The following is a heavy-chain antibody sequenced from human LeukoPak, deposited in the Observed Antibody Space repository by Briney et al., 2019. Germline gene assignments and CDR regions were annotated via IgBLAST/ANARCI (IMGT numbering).Heavy chain of an antibody. Sequence: ASVTVSCKASGYTFTSYYMHWVRQAPGQGLEWMGIINPSGGSTSYAQKFQGRVTMTRDMSTSTVYMELSSLRSEDTAVYYCARGSWIQLWPARIYNNWFDPWGQGTLVTVSS. CDR1: GYTFTSYY. V-gene: IGHV1-46*01. CDR2: INPSGGST. J-gene: IGHJ5*02. CDR3: ARGSWIQLWPARIYNNWFDP. D-gene: IGHD5-18*01.